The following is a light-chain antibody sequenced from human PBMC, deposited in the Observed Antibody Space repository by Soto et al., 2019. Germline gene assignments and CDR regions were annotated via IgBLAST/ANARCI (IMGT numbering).Light chain of an antibody. CDR1: SSDVGNFNY. J-gene: IGLJ2*01. V-gene: IGLV2-14*03. CDR2: EVI. CDR3: SSYTSSITLI. Sequence: QSGLTQPAYVAGSPGQSITISCPGPSSDVGNFNYVSWYHQHRDNTPHLLSYEVIQRPSGISARFSGSKSGKTASLTISGLQTEDEGYYYCSSYTSSITLIFGGGTQLTVL.